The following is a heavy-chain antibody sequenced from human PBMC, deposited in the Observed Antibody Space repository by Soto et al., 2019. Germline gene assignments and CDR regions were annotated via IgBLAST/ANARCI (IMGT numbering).Heavy chain of an antibody. V-gene: IGHV3-30-3*01. J-gene: IGHJ4*02. CDR3: ARESYGDYYFDY. CDR1: GFTFSSYA. CDR2: ISYDGSNK. D-gene: IGHD4-17*01. Sequence: GGSLRLSCAASGFTFSSYAMHWVRQAPGKGLEWVAIISYDGSNKYYADSVKGRFTISRDNSKNTLYLQMNSLRAEDTAVYYCARESYGDYYFDYWGQGTLVTVSS.